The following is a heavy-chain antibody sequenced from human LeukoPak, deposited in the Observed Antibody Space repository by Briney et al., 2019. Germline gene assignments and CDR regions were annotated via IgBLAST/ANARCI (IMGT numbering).Heavy chain of an antibody. CDR1: GFTFSSHS. Sequence: GGSLRLSCAASGFTFSSHSMNWVRQAPGKGLEWVSSISSSSSYIYYADSVKGRFTISRDNAKNSLYLQMNSLRAEDTAVYYCARDRGGPVAGTMDYWGQGTLVTVSS. CDR2: ISSSSSYI. V-gene: IGHV3-21*01. D-gene: IGHD6-19*01. J-gene: IGHJ4*02. CDR3: ARDRGGPVAGTMDY.